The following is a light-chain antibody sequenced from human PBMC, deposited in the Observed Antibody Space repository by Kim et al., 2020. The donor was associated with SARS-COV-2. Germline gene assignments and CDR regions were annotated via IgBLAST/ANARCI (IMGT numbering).Light chain of an antibody. J-gene: IGKJ2*01. Sequence: SVSPGERAPLACRASQNVNYNLAWYQQNLGQPPRLLIYGASTRATAIPARFSGSGSETEFTLTITSLQSEDFAVYYCQQYSNWPRTFGQGTKLEI. CDR1: QNVNYN. V-gene: IGKV3-15*01. CDR2: GAS. CDR3: QQYSNWPRT.